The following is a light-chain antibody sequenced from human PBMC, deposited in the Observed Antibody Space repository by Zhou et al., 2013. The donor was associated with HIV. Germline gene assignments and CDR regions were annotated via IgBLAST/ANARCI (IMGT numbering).Light chain of an antibody. Sequence: DIQMTQSPSSLSASVGDRVTITCRASQSISNYLNWYQQKPGKAPNLLIYAASSLQSGVPSRFSGSGSGTHFTLTISSLQPDDFAIYYCQQSYTTPWKFGQGTKGG. CDR3: QQSYTTPWK. J-gene: IGKJ1*01. V-gene: IGKV1-39*01. CDR1: QSISNY. CDR2: AAS.